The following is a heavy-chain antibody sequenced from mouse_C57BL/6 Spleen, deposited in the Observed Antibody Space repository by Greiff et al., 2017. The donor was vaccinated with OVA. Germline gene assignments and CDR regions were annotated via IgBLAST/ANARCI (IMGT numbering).Heavy chain of an antibody. V-gene: IGHV5-17*01. CDR3: ARLGLRQNYFDY. J-gene: IGHJ2*01. CDR1: GFTFSDYG. D-gene: IGHD2-4*01. CDR2: ISSGSSTI. Sequence: DVQLVESGGGLVKPGGSLKLSCAASGFTFSDYGMHWVRQAPEKGLEWVAYISSGSSTIYYADTVKGRFTISRDNAKNTLFLQMTSLRSEDTAMYYCARLGLRQNYFDYWGQGTTLTVSS.